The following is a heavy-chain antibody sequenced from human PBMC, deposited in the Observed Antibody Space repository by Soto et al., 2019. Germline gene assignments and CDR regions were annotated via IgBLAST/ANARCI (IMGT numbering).Heavy chain of an antibody. D-gene: IGHD3-10*01. Sequence: QVQLQESGPGLVKPSQTLSLTCTVSGGSISSGDYYWSWIRQPPGKGLEWIGYIYYSGSTYYNPSLKRPVTISVDTSKNPSSLKLSSVTAADTAVYYCARVGGFGATTIDYWGQGTLVTVSS. J-gene: IGHJ4*02. CDR3: ARVGGFGATTIDY. V-gene: IGHV4-30-4*01. CDR2: IYYSGST. CDR1: GGSISSGDYY.